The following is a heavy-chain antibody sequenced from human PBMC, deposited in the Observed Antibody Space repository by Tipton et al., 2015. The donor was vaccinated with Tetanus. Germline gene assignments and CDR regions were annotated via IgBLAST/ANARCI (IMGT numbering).Heavy chain of an antibody. Sequence: SLRLSCAASQFTFSTYYMHWVRQSPGKGLEWVAFISYDGAEIYYADSVKGRISISRDNSKNILFLQMDSLRAEDTAVYYCVRDYCSSARCSPHVDNYYFYGMDVWGQGTTVTV. J-gene: IGHJ6*02. D-gene: IGHD2-2*01. CDR3: VRDYCSSARCSPHVDNYYFYGMDV. V-gene: IGHV3-30-3*01. CDR2: ISYDGAEI. CDR1: QFTFSTYY.